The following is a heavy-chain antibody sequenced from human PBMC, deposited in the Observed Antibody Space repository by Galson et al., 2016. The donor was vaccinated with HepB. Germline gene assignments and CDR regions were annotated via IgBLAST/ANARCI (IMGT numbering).Heavy chain of an antibody. V-gene: IGHV4-39*01. CDR1: GGSISRTTYF. D-gene: IGHD4-11*01. CDR3: ARHYSNPGSYWYFDL. J-gene: IGHJ2*01. Sequence: ETLSLTCTVSGGSISRTTYFWGWIRQPPGKGLEWIGTIYHSGTTYYNPSLKSRLTVSVDTSKNQLSLNLTSVTAADTAVYYCARHYSNPGSYWYFDLWGRGTLVTVSS. CDR2: IYHSGTT.